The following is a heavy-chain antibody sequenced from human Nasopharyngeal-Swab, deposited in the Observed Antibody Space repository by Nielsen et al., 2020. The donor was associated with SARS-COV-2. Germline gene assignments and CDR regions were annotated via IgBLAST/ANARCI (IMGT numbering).Heavy chain of an antibody. CDR3: AREGYCSGGSHLLCFYYGMDV. V-gene: IGHV1-46*01. CDR2: INPSGGST. J-gene: IGHJ6*02. Sequence: ASVKVSCKASGYTFTSYSMHWVRQAPGQGLEWMGIINPSGGSTSYAQKFQGRVTMTTDTSTSTVYMELSSLRSEDTAVYYCAREGYCSGGSHLLCFYYGMDVWGQGTTVTVSS. CDR1: GYTFTSYS. D-gene: IGHD2-15*01.